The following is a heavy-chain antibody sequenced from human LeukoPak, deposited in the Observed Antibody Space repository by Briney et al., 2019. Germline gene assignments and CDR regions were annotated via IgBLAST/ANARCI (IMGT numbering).Heavy chain of an antibody. V-gene: IGHV4-31*03. CDR3: ANYGSGTYRFDP. D-gene: IGHD3-10*01. CDR1: GGSVSSGSYY. J-gene: IGHJ5*02. Sequence: PSETLSLTCTVSGGSVSSGSYYWSWIRRHPGKGLEWIGYIYYSGTTYYNPSLKSRVTISVDTSKNQFSLMLSSVTAADTAVYYCANYGSGTYRFDPWGQGTLVTVSS. CDR2: IYYSGTT.